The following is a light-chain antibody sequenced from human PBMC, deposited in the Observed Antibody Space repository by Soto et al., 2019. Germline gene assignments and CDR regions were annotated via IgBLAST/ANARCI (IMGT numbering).Light chain of an antibody. V-gene: IGKV3-20*01. J-gene: IGKJ5*01. Sequence: EIVLTQSPGTLSLYTGERATLSCRASQSVGSIYLAWYQQRPGQAPRLLIYGASNRATGIPVRFSGSGSGTDFTLTISGLEPEDFAVYYCQQYGSSSITFGQGTRLEI. CDR3: QQYGSSSIT. CDR2: GAS. CDR1: QSVGSIY.